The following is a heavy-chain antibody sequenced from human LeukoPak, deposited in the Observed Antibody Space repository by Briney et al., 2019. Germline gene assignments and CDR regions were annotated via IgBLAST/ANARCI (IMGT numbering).Heavy chain of an antibody. V-gene: IGHV3-48*04. D-gene: IGHD1-1*01. CDR3: ARDRDWNDAFEMDV. CDR1: EFTFSSYG. Sequence: GGSLRLSCAASEFTFSSYGMNWVRQAPGKGLEWISYISRSGNNIYYKDSVRGRFTISRDDAKDSLYLQMNSLRFEDTAVYYCARDRDWNDAFEMDVWGQGTTVTVSS. J-gene: IGHJ6*02. CDR2: ISRSGNNI.